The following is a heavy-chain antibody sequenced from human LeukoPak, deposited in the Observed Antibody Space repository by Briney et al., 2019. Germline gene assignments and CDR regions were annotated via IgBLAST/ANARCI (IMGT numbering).Heavy chain of an antibody. CDR2: IKQDGSEK. D-gene: IGHD2-8*01. V-gene: IGHV3-7*01. CDR3: ARDRCAPKNYYYYYFMYV. CDR1: GFTFSSYW. Sequence: GGSLRLSCAASGFTFSSYWMSWVRQAPGKGLEWVANIKQDGSEKYYVDSVKGRFTISRDNAKNSLYLQMNSLRAEDTAVYFCARDRCAPKNYYYYYFMYVWRKGTTVTVS. J-gene: IGHJ6*03.